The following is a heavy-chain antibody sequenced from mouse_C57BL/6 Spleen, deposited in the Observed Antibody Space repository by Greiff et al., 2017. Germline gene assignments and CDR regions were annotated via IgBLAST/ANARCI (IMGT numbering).Heavy chain of an antibody. Sequence: QVQLQQSGAELAKPGASVKLSCKASGYTFTSYWMHWVKQRPGQGLEWIGYINPSSGYTKYNQKFQDKATLTADKSSSTAYMQLSSLPYEDSAVYYCATRRMNWGEGYWYFDVWGTGTTVTVAS. CDR3: ATRRMNWGEGYWYFDV. J-gene: IGHJ1*03. CDR2: INPSSGYT. V-gene: IGHV1-7*01. CDR1: GYTFTSYW. D-gene: IGHD4-1*01.